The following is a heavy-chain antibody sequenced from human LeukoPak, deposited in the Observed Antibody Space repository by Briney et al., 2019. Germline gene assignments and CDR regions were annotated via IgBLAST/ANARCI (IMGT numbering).Heavy chain of an antibody. J-gene: IGHJ3*02. Sequence: GXGLAWVSAISGSGGSTYYADSVKGRFTISRDNSKNTLYLQMNSLRAEDTAVYYCARILDAFDIWGQGTMVTVSS. CDR2: ISGSGGST. V-gene: IGHV3-23*01. D-gene: IGHD5-18*01. CDR3: ARILDAFDI.